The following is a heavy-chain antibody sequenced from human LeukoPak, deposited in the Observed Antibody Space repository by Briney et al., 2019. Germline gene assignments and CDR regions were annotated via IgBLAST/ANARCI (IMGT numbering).Heavy chain of an antibody. Sequence: SETLSLTCTVSGGSVSSGSYYWSWIRQPPGTGLEWIGYIYYSGSTNYNPSLKSRVTISVDTSKNQFSLKLSSVTAADTAVYYCAREERYYDSSGYYYPNWYFDLWGRGTLVTVSS. D-gene: IGHD3-22*01. CDR3: AREERYYDSSGYYYPNWYFDL. CDR2: IYYSGST. J-gene: IGHJ2*01. V-gene: IGHV4-61*01. CDR1: GGSVSSGSYY.